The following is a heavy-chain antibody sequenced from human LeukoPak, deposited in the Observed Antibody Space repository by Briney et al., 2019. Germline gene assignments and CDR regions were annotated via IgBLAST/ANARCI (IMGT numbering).Heavy chain of an antibody. V-gene: IGHV4-39*01. CDR1: GGSISSSSYY. J-gene: IGHJ4*02. CDR3: ARLGLGSSRDY. Sequence: SETLSLTCAVPGGSISSSSYYWGWIRQPPGKGQEWIGSIYYSGTTYYNPSLKSRVTISVDTSKNQFSLKLSSVTAADTAVYYCARLGLGSSRDYWGQGTLVTVSS. D-gene: IGHD6-6*01. CDR2: IYYSGTT.